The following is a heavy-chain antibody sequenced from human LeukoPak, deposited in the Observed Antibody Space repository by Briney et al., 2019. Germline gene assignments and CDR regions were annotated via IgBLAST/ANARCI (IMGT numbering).Heavy chain of an antibody. CDR2: IYHSGST. J-gene: IGHJ4*02. V-gene: IGHV4-4*02. CDR3: AVTGDITMVRGVIIT. D-gene: IGHD3-10*01. Sequence: PSGTLSLTCAVSGGSISSSNWWSWVRQPPGKGLEWIGEIYHSGSTNYNPSLKSRVTISVDKSMNQFSLKLSSVTAADTAVYYCAVTGDITMVRGVIITWGQGTLVTVSS. CDR1: GGSISSSNW.